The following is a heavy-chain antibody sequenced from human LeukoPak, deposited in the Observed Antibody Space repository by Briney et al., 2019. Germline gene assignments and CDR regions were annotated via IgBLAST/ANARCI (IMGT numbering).Heavy chain of an antibody. J-gene: IGHJ5*02. CDR2: ISAYNGNT. CDR1: GYTFTSYG. D-gene: IGHD3-3*01. V-gene: IGHV1-18*01. CDR3: ARGLGYYDFWSGYPTPNWFDP. Sequence: ASVKVSCKASGYTFTSYGISWVRQAPGQGLEWMGWISAYNGNTNYAQKFQGRVTMTRNTSISTAYMELSSLRSEDTAVYYCARGLGYYDFWSGYPTPNWFDPWGQGTLVTVSS.